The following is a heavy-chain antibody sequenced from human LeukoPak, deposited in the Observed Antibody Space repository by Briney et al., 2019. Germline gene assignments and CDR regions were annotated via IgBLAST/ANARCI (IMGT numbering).Heavy chain of an antibody. D-gene: IGHD2-15*01. V-gene: IGHV4-59*01. CDR2: IYYSGST. CDR3: ARAGGSHYYYGMDV. Sequence: SETLSLTCTVSGGSISSYYWSWIRQPPGKGLEWIGYIYYSGSTNYNPSLKSRVTISVDTSKNQFSLELSSVTAADTAVYYCARAGGSHYYYGMDVWGQGTTVTVSS. J-gene: IGHJ6*02. CDR1: GGSISSYY.